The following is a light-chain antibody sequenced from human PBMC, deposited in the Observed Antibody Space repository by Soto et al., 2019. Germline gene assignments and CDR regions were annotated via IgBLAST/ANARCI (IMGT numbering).Light chain of an antibody. CDR3: QQRSNWPWT. J-gene: IGKJ1*01. CDR1: QSVSIY. V-gene: IGKV3-11*01. Sequence: EIVLTQSPATLSLSPGERATLSCRASQSVSIYLAWYQQKPGQAPRLLIYDASNRATGIPARFSGSGSGTDFALTISILEPEDFAVDYCQQRSNWPWTFGQGTKVDSK. CDR2: DAS.